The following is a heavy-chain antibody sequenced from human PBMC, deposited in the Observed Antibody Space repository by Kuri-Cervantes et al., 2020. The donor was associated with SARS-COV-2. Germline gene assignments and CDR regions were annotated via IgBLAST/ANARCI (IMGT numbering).Heavy chain of an antibody. CDR1: GLTFSSYA. D-gene: IGHD6-13*01. Sequence: GRSRRLSCAPSGLTFSSYAIHWVPQAPGKGLEGVAVISDEGSNKYYSDPVKGRFTISRDNAKNMLFRQMNRLRAEDTAWYYCATDQPVHREQYSSSWYYYYYGMDVWGQGTTVTVSS. CDR3: ATDQPVHREQYSSSWYYYYYGMDV. V-gene: IGHV3-30*07. J-gene: IGHJ6*02. CDR2: ISDEGSNK.